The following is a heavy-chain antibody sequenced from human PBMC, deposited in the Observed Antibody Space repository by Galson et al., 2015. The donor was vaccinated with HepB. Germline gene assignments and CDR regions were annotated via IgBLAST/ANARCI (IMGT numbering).Heavy chain of an antibody. CDR1: GFTFSSYG. V-gene: IGHV3-33*06. J-gene: IGHJ3*02. CDR2: IWCDGSNK. D-gene: IGHD4-17*01. Sequence: SLRLSCAASGFTFSSYGMHWVRQAPGKGLEWVAVIWCDGSNKYYADSVEGRFTISRDNSKNTLYLQMNSLRAEDTAVYYCAKAYGDYALASAFDIWGQGTMVTVSS. CDR3: AKAYGDYALASAFDI.